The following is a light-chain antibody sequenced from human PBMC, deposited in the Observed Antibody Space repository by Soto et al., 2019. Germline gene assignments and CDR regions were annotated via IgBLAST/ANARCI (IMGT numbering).Light chain of an antibody. CDR1: QSVSSY. CDR2: GAS. CDR3: QQYSSYPWT. J-gene: IGKJ1*01. V-gene: IGKV3-11*01. Sequence: ESVFTHSPATLSLSPGERATLSCRASQSVSSYLAWYQQKPGQAPRLLIYGASSRATGIPDRFSGSGSGTDFTLTISSLEPDDLGTYYCQQYSSYPWTFGQGTQGGYQ.